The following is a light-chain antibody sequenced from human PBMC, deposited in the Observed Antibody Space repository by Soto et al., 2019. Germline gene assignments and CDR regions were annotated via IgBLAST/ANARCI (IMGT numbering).Light chain of an antibody. J-gene: IGLJ1*01. CDR1: SSDIGAYNY. Sequence: QSALTQSASVSGSPGQSITISCTGTSSDIGAYNYVSWYQQHPGKAPKLMIYEVSNRPSGVSNRFSGSKSGNTASPTISGLQDEDEADYYCSSYTGSSTPYVFGTGTKLTVL. CDR3: SSYTGSSTPYV. CDR2: EVS. V-gene: IGLV2-14*01.